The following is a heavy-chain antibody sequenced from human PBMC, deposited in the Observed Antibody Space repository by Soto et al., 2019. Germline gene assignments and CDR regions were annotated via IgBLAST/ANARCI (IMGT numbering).Heavy chain of an antibody. CDR3: ARRPYYYSSGWYYFDY. Sequence: SETLSLTCTVSGGSISSSSYYWGWIRQPPGKGLEWIGSIYYSGGTYYNPSLKSRVTISVDTSKNQFSLKLSSVTAADTAVYYCARRPYYYSSGWYYFDYWGQGTLVTVSS. J-gene: IGHJ4*02. CDR1: GGSISSSSYY. D-gene: IGHD6-19*01. V-gene: IGHV4-39*01. CDR2: IYYSGGT.